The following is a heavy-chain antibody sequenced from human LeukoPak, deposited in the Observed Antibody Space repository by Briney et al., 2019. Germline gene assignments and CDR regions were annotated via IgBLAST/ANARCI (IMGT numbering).Heavy chain of an antibody. Sequence: SETLSLTCAVYGGSFSGYYWSWIRQPPGKGLEWIGEINHSGSTDYNPSLKSRVTISVDTSKNQFSLKLSSVTAADTAVYYCARGRICSGGSCYSWGGYYYYYMDVWGKGTTVTVSS. CDR1: GGSFSGYY. CDR2: INHSGST. J-gene: IGHJ6*03. V-gene: IGHV4-34*01. CDR3: ARGRICSGGSCYSWGGYYYYYMDV. D-gene: IGHD2-15*01.